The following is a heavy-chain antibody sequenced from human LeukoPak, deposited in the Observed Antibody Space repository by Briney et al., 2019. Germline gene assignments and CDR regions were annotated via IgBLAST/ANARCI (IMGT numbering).Heavy chain of an antibody. J-gene: IGHJ4*02. CDR1: GYTFTSYD. CDR2: MNPNSGNT. V-gene: IGHV1-8*03. CDR3: VKKGQADDDGKPD. D-gene: IGHD1-1*01. Sequence: ASVKVSCKASGYTFTSYDINWVRQATGQGFEWMGWMNPNSGNTGYAQKFQGRVTITRNTSISTAYMELSSLRSEDTAVYYCVKKGQADDDGKPDWGQGTLVTVSS.